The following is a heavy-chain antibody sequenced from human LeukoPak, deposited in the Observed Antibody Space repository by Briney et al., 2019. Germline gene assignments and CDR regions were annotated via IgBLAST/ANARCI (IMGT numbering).Heavy chain of an antibody. Sequence: ASVKVSCKGSGGTFSSYTISWVRQAPGQGLEWMGRIIPILGIANYAQKFQGRVTITADKSTSTAYMELSSLRSEDTAVYYCARQKYCSSTSCPLGIWGQGTMVTVSS. CDR1: GGTFSSYT. V-gene: IGHV1-69*02. D-gene: IGHD2-2*01. J-gene: IGHJ3*02. CDR3: ARQKYCSSTSCPLGI. CDR2: IIPILGIA.